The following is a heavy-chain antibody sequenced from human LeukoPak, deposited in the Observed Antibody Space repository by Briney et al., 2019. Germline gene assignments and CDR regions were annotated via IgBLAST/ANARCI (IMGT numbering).Heavy chain of an antibody. CDR3: ASLEKSFYYGSGSYNSDDAFDI. V-gene: IGHV1-69*04. CDR1: GGTFSSYA. CDR2: IIPIFGIA. J-gene: IGHJ3*02. Sequence: SVKVSCKASGGTFSSYAISWVRQAPGQGLEWMGRIIPIFGIANYAQKFQGRVTITADKSTSTAYMELSSLRSEDTAVYYCASLEKSFYYGSGSYNSDDAFDIRGQGTMVTVSS. D-gene: IGHD3-10*01.